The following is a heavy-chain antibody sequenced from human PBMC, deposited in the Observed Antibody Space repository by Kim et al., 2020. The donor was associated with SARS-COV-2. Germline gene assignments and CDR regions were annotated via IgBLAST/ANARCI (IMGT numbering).Heavy chain of an antibody. J-gene: IGHJ6*02. Sequence: GGSLRLSCAASGFTFSSYGMHWVRQAPGKGLEWVAVIWYDGSNKYYADSVKGRFTISRDNSKNTLYLQMNSLRAEDTAVYYCARDKVEWFGDFRYGMDVWGQGTTVTVSS. CDR1: GFTFSSYG. D-gene: IGHD3-10*01. CDR3: ARDKVEWFGDFRYGMDV. CDR2: IWYDGSNK. V-gene: IGHV3-33*01.